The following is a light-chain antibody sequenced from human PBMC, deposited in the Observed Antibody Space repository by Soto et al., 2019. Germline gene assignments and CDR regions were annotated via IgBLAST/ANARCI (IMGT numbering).Light chain of an antibody. CDR3: QQYNNWPPDT. Sequence: EIVMTQSPATLSVSPGERATLSCRASQSISSNLAWYQQKPGQAPRLLIYGASTRAPGIPARFSGSGSGTDFTLTISSLQSEDFAVYYCQQYNNWPPDTFGPGTKVDIK. CDR2: GAS. J-gene: IGKJ3*01. CDR1: QSISSN. V-gene: IGKV3-15*01.